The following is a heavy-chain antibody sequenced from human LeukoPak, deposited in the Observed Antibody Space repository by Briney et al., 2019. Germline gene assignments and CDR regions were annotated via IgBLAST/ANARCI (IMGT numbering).Heavy chain of an antibody. CDR2: ISSNGGST. CDR1: GFTFSSYA. V-gene: IGHV3-64D*06. Sequence: GGSLRLSCSASGFTFSSYAMHWVRQAPGKGLEYVSAISSNGGSTYYADSVKGRFTISRDNSKNTLYLQMSSLRAEDTAVYYCVKDITWGLWLGAFHIWGQGTMVTVSS. J-gene: IGHJ3*02. D-gene: IGHD2-21*01. CDR3: VKDITWGLWLGAFHI.